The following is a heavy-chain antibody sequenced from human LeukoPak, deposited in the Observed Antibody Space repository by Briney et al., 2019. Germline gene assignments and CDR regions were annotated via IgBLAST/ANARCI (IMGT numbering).Heavy chain of an antibody. CDR3: ASYGDYAGFYYGMDV. CDR2: INPNSGGT. D-gene: IGHD4-17*01. CDR1: GYTFTGYY. V-gene: IGHV1-2*02. Sequence: ASVKVSCKASGYTFTGYYMHWVRQAPGQGLEWMGWINPNSGGTNYAQKLQGRVTMTTDTSTSTAYMELRSLRSDDTAVYYCASYGDYAGFYYGMDVWGQGTTVTVSS. J-gene: IGHJ6*02.